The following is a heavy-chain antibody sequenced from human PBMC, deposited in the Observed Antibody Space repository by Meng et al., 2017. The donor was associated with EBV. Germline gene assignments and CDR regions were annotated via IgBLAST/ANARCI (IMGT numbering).Heavy chain of an antibody. CDR2: ISAYNGNT. J-gene: IGHJ4*02. CDR1: GYTFTSNG. Sequence: QVLLWPSRAECKTPLPSVKASSKASGYTFTSNGSICVRQAPVQRLECIGWISAYNGNTNYAQKLQGRFTMTTDTSTSTAYMELRSLRSDNTAVYYCACRCDRTDYWGQGTLVTVSS. V-gene: IGHV1-18*01. D-gene: IGHD2-21*02. CDR3: ACRCDRTDY.